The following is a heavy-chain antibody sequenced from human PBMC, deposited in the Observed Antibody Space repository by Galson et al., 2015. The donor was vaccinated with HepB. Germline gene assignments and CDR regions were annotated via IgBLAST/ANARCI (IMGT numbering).Heavy chain of an antibody. J-gene: IGHJ6*03. CDR2: INAGNGNT. D-gene: IGHD5-18*01. Sequence: SVKVSCKASGYTFTSYAMHWVRQAPGQRLEWMGWINAGNGNTKYSQKFQGRVTITRDTSASTAYMELNSLRSEDTSVYYCARDPPPLDSHYYYMDVWGKGTTVTVSS. V-gene: IGHV1-3*01. CDR3: ARDPPPLDSHYYYMDV. CDR1: GYTFTSYA.